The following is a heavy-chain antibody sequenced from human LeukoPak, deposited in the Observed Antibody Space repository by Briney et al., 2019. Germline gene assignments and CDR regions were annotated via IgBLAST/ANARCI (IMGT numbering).Heavy chain of an antibody. Sequence: GASVKVSCKASGYTFTSYGISWVRQAPGQGLEWMGWISAYNGNTNYAQKLQGRVTMTTDTSTSTAYMELRSLRSDDTAVYYCARDYHYYDSGGYLVYWGQGTLVTVSS. D-gene: IGHD3-22*01. CDR1: GYTFTSYG. CDR3: ARDYHYYDSGGYLVY. CDR2: ISAYNGNT. J-gene: IGHJ4*02. V-gene: IGHV1-18*01.